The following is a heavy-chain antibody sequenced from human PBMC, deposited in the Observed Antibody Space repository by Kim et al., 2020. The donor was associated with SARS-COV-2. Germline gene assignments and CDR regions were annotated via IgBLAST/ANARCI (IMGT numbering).Heavy chain of an antibody. CDR3: VKEASRLKDFDF. Sequence: YAQKFQGRVTRTRDKSANTVYMEVSSLRSEDTAIYYCVKEASRLKDFDFWGQGTLVIVSS. V-gene: IGHV1-46*01. J-gene: IGHJ4*02.